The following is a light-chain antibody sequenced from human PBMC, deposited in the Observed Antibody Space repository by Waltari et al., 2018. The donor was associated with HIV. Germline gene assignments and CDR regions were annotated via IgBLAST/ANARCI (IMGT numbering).Light chain of an antibody. CDR2: NDN. Sequence: SFDLRQAPALSVSPGQTARITCTGDALAKHLCYWYQQKTGQAPVLVIYNDNERPSGIPQRFSGSSSGTTATLTISGVQAEDEAEYYCQSADSSVTYEVVFGGGTKLTVL. J-gene: IGLJ3*02. CDR3: QSADSSVTYEVV. CDR1: ALAKHL. V-gene: IGLV3-25*03.